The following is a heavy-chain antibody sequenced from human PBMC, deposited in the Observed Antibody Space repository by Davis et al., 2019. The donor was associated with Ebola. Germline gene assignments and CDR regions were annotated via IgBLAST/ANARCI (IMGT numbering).Heavy chain of an antibody. CDR3: AREEGDGGGMDV. V-gene: IGHV1-46*01. D-gene: IGHD3-16*01. Sequence: ASVKVSCKASGYTFITYYIHWVRQAPGQGLEWMGIINPSGGSTTYAQKFQGRVTMTRDTSTSTVYMELSSLRSEDTAVYYCAREEGDGGGMDVWGKGTTVTVSS. CDR1: GYTFITYY. CDR2: INPSGGST. J-gene: IGHJ6*04.